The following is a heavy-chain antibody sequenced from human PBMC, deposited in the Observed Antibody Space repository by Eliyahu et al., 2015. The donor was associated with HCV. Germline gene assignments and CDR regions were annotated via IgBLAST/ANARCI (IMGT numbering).Heavy chain of an antibody. CDR2: IIPFLGTT. CDR3: GRGTAVYYYYGMDL. CDR1: GGTFSSYS. J-gene: IGHJ6*02. Sequence: QVQLVQSGAXVKKPGSSVKXSCKASGGTFSSYSXTWVRQAAGQGLEWMGGIIPFLGTTISAQKFHARVTMTVDEWTSTAYMELNSLRSEDTAVYYCGRGTAVYYYYGMDLWGQGTTVTVTS. V-gene: IGHV1-69*01. D-gene: IGHD6-19*01.